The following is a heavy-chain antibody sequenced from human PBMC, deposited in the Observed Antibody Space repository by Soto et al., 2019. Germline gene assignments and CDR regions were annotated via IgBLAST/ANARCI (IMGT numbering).Heavy chain of an antibody. J-gene: IGHJ4*02. CDR3: ARVPKYYDILTGYSFFDY. Sequence: EVQLVESGGVVVQPGGSPRLSCAASGFTFSSYWMHWVRQAPGKGLVWVSRINSDGSSTSYADSVKGRFTISRDNAKNTLYLQMNSLRAEDTAVYYCARVPKYYDILTGYSFFDYWGQGTLVTVSS. CDR2: INSDGSST. CDR1: GFTFSSYW. D-gene: IGHD3-9*01. V-gene: IGHV3-74*02.